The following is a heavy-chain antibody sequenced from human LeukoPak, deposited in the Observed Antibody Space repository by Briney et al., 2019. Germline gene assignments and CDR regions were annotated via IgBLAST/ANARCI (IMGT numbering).Heavy chain of an antibody. J-gene: IGHJ4*02. V-gene: IGHV3-23*01. CDR3: AKWGDYDILTGYYDPDY. D-gene: IGHD3-9*01. CDR2: ISGRDDST. Sequence: PGGSLRLSCAASGFTVTNYAMYWVGQAPGKGLEWVSAISGRDDSTYYADSVKGRFTISRDTSKNTLFLQMNSLRAEDTAVYYCAKWGDYDILTGYYDPDYWGQGTLVTVSS. CDR1: GFTVTNYA.